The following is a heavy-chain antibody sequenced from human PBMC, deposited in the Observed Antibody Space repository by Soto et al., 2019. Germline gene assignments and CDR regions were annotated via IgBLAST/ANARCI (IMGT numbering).Heavy chain of an antibody. CDR1: GGTFSSYA. Sequence: ASVKVSCKASGGTFSSYAISWVRQAPGQGLEWMGGIIPIFGTANYAQKFQGRVTITADESTSTAYMELSSLRSEDTAVYYCASQTFSRITIFGVVIPKFQHWGQGTLVTVSS. D-gene: IGHD3-3*01. V-gene: IGHV1-69*13. CDR2: IIPIFGTA. CDR3: ASQTFSRITIFGVVIPKFQH. J-gene: IGHJ1*01.